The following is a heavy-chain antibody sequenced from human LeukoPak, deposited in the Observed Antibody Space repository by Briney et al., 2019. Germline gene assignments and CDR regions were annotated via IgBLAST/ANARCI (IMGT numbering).Heavy chain of an antibody. CDR3: AKDVGGYCSSTSCRTPNWFDP. CDR2: ISSSGSTI. V-gene: IGHV3-48*03. CDR1: GFTFSSYE. J-gene: IGHJ5*02. D-gene: IGHD2-2*03. Sequence: GGSLRLSCAASGFTFSSYEMNWVRQAPGKGLEWVSYISSSGSTIYYADSVKGRFTISRDNSKNTLYLQMNSLRAEDTAVYYCAKDVGGYCSSTSCRTPNWFDPWGQGTLVTVSS.